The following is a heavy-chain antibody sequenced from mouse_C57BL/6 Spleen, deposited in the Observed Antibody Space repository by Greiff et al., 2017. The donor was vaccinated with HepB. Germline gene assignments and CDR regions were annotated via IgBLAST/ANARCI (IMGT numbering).Heavy chain of an antibody. CDR2: INPGSGGT. CDR3: ARRTTVAGLDY. Sequence: QVQLQQSGAELVRPGTSVKVSCKASGYAFTNYLIEWVKQRPGQGLEWIGVINPGSGGTNYNEKFKGKATLTADKSSSTAYMQLSSLTSEDSAVYFCARRTTVAGLDYWGQGTTLTVSP. J-gene: IGHJ2*01. CDR1: GYAFTNYL. D-gene: IGHD1-1*01. V-gene: IGHV1-54*01.